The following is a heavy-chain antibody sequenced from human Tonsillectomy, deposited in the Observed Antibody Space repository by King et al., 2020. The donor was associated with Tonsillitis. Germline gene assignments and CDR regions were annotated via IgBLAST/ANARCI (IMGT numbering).Heavy chain of an antibody. Sequence: QLQESGPGLVKPSQTLSLTCTVSGGSITSDIYYWTWIRQPPGKGLEWIGYIYYSGSTYYNPSLKSRVTMSVDTSANHFSLKLNSVTAADTAVYYCARIYCGGDCWFDYWGQGTLVTVSS. CDR1: GGSITSDIYY. CDR3: ARIYCGGDCWFDY. J-gene: IGHJ4*02. V-gene: IGHV4-30-4*01. CDR2: IYYSGST. D-gene: IGHD2-21*02.